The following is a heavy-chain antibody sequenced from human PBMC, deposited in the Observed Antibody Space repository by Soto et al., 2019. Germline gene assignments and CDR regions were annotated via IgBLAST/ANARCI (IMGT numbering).Heavy chain of an antibody. V-gene: IGHV3-23*01. CDR2: ISGSGGST. CDR3: AKDGDIVVVTYSWDWYFDL. D-gene: IGHD2-21*02. Sequence: GGSLRLSCAASGFTFSSYAMSWVRQAPGKGLEWVSAISGSGGSTYYADSVKGRFTISRDNSKNTLYLQMNSLRAEDTAVYYCAKDGDIVVVTYSWDWYFDLWGRGTLVTVSS. CDR1: GFTFSSYA. J-gene: IGHJ2*01.